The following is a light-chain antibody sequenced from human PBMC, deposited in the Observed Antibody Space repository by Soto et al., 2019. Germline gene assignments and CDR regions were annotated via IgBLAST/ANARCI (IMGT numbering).Light chain of an antibody. CDR2: EVR. Sequence: QSALTQPASVSGSPGQSITISCTGTSSDVGGYNYVSWYQQHPGKAPKLMMYEVRNRPSGVSNRFAGSRSGNTASLTISGRQAEDEAEYYCNSYTTNSTFVFGTGTKVTVL. V-gene: IGLV2-14*01. CDR1: SSDVGGYNY. J-gene: IGLJ1*01. CDR3: NSYTTNSTFV.